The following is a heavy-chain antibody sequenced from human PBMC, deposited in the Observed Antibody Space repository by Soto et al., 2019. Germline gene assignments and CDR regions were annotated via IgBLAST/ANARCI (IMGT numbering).Heavy chain of an antibody. J-gene: IGHJ6*02. CDR3: ASPGYSSSSWGGYYYGMDV. CDR2: ISGSGGST. Sequence: GGSLRLSCAASGFTFSSYAMSWVRQAPGKGLEWVSAISGSGGSTYYADSVKGRFTISRDNSKNTLYLQMNSLRAEDTAVYYCASPGYSSSSWGGYYYGMDVWGQGTTVTVSS. D-gene: IGHD6-6*01. CDR1: GFTFSSYA. V-gene: IGHV3-23*01.